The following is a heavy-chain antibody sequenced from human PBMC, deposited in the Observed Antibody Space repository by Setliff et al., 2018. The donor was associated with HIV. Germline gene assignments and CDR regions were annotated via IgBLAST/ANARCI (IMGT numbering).Heavy chain of an antibody. J-gene: IGHJ4*02. CDR1: GDSISGYY. Sequence: SETLSLTCTSSGDSISGYYWSWIRQPAGKGLEWIGRMHTSGNTRYNPSLKSRVTISLDTSKNRFSLQLTSVTAADTAVYYCARHRDGGTYPLDYWGQGTLVTVSS. CDR3: ARHRDGGTYPLDY. D-gene: IGHD1-26*01. CDR2: MHTSGNT. V-gene: IGHV4-4*07.